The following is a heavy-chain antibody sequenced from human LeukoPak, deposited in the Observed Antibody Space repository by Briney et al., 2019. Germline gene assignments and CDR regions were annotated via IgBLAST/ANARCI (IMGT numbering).Heavy chain of an antibody. V-gene: IGHV4-59*01. CDR2: IYYSGST. CDR3: ARARGTRHPFDY. CDR1: GGSISSYY. J-gene: IGHJ4*02. Sequence: SETLSLTCTVSGGSISSYYWSWIRQPPGKGLEWIGYIYYSGSTNYNPSLKSRVTISVDTSKNQFSLKLSSVTAADTAVYYCARARGTRHPFDYWGQGTLVTVSS.